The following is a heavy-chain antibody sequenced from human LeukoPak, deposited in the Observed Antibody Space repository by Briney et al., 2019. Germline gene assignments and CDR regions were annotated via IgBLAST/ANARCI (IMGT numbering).Heavy chain of an antibody. CDR2: IYYSGST. J-gene: IGHJ4*02. D-gene: IGHD6-19*01. Sequence: SETLSLTCTVSGGSISSFYWGWIRQPPGEGLEWIGYIYYSGSTNYNPSLKSRVTISVDTSKNQFSLKLSSVTAADTAVYYCARAQWLVDYFDYWGQGTLVTVSS. V-gene: IGHV4-59*08. CDR1: GGSISSFY. CDR3: ARAQWLVDYFDY.